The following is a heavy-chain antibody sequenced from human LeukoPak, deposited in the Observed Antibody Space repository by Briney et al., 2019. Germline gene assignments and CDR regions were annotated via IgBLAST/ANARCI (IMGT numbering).Heavy chain of an antibody. D-gene: IGHD3-22*01. CDR2: ISGSAHNT. CDR1: GFTFSSYG. Sequence: GGSLRLSCAASGFTFSSYGMNWVRQAPGKGLEWVSTISGSAHNTYYADSVKGRFTISRDNSKNTLYLQMNSLRAEDTAVYYCAKSDDSSGYWGGYFDYWGQGTLVTVSS. CDR3: AKSDDSSGYWGGYFDY. J-gene: IGHJ4*02. V-gene: IGHV3-23*01.